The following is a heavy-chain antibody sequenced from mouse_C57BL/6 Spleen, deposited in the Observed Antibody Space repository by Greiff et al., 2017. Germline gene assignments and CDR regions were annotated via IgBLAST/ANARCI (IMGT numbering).Heavy chain of an antibody. CDR1: GFTFTDYY. CDR2: IRNKANGYTT. CDR3: ARYRATVVATRYFDV. D-gene: IGHD1-1*01. J-gene: IGHJ1*03. Sequence: EVHLVESGGGLVQPGGSLSLSCAASGFTFTDYYMSWVRQPPGKALEWLGFIRNKANGYTTEYSASVKGRFTISRDNSQSILYLQMNALRAEDSATYSCARYRATVVATRYFDVWGTGTTVTVSS. V-gene: IGHV7-3*01.